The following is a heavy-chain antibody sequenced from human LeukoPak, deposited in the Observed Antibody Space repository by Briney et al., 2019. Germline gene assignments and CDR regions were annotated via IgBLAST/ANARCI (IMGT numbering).Heavy chain of an antibody. J-gene: IGHJ4*02. V-gene: IGHV4-59*01. D-gene: IGHD4-17*01. CDR2: ISSSGST. CDR1: GGSLSGYY. CDR3: ARDLRTGWTTALSN. Sequence: SETLSLICTVSGGSLSGYYWSWIRQPPGKGLEWIGYISSSGSTKYNPSLKSRVTTSLDTSKNQFSLKLPSVTAADTAMYYCARDLRTGWTTALSNWGQGTLVTVSS.